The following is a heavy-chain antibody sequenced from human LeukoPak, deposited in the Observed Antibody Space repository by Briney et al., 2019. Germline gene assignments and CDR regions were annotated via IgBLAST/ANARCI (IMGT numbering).Heavy chain of an antibody. CDR3: AKVPYHSDSSDYFDY. V-gene: IGHV3-43*02. CDR1: GFTFDEYA. D-gene: IGHD3-22*01. J-gene: IGHJ4*02. CDR2: ICGDGYTT. Sequence: GGSLRLSCAASGFTFDEYAMHWVRQAPGKGLEWVSLICGDGYTTYYADSVKGRFTISRDNSKDSLYLQMNSLRTDDTALYYCAKVPYHSDSSDYFDYWGQGTLVTVSS.